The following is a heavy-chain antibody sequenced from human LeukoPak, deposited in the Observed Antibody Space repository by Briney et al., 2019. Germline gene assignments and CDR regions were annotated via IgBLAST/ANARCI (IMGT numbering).Heavy chain of an antibody. J-gene: IGHJ5*02. D-gene: IGHD2-15*01. V-gene: IGHV4-59*08. CDR3: ARRGYCSGGSCNPDWFDP. CDR1: GGSISSYY. CDR2: IYYSGST. Sequence: SETLSLTCTVSGGSISSYYWSWIRQPPGKSLEWIGYIYYSGSTNYNPSLKSRATISVDTPKNQFSLKLDSVTAADTAVYYCARRGYCSGGSCNPDWFDPWGQGTLVTVSS.